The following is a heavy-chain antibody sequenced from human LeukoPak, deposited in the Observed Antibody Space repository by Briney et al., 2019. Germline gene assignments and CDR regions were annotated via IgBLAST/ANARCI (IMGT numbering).Heavy chain of an antibody. CDR3: ARALTFDY. J-gene: IGHJ4*02. Sequence: ASVTVSCTAPGYTFTSYGISWARQAPGQGLEWMGWISAYNGNTNYAQKLQGRVSMTTDTSTSTAYMELRSLRSDDTAVYYCARALTFDYWGQGTLVTVSS. V-gene: IGHV1-18*01. CDR2: ISAYNGNT. CDR1: GYTFTSYG.